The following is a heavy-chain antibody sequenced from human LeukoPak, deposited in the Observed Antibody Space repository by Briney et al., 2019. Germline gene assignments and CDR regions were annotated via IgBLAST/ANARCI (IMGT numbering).Heavy chain of an antibody. CDR3: ARDGNSSGWYALYYMDV. D-gene: IGHD6-19*01. CDR2: IYTSGST. V-gene: IGHV4-61*02. J-gene: IGHJ6*03. CDR1: GGSISSGDYY. Sequence: SETLSLTCTVSGGSISSGDYYWSWIRQPAGKGLEWIGRIYTSGSTNYNPSLKSRVTISVDTSKNQFSLKLSSVTAADTAVYYCARDGNSSGWYALYYMDVWGKGTTVTVSS.